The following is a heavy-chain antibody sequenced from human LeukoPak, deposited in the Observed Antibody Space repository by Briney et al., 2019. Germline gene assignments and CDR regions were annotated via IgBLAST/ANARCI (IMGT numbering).Heavy chain of an antibody. CDR2: IYSGGTT. D-gene: IGHD4-23*01. J-gene: IGHJ3*02. CDR1: EFTVSSNH. Sequence: GGSLRLSCAASEFTVSSNHMSWVRQAPGKGLNWVSIIYSGGTTYYADSVKGRFTISRDNSKNTLYLQMNSLRAEDTAVYYCARDADYGGSPDAFDIWGRGTIVTVSS. CDR3: ARDADYGGSPDAFDI. V-gene: IGHV3-53*01.